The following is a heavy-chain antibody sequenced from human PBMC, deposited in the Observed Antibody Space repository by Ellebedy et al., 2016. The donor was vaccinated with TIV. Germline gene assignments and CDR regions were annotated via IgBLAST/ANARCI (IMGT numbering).Heavy chain of an antibody. CDR2: ITSRSNT. Sequence: GESLKISCAASGFTFSSYWMSWIRQAPGQGLEWVSYITSRSNTNYADSVKGRFTISRDNAKNSLYLQMNSLIVEDTAVYYCARDSDFSSSWYGNAFDIWGQGTMVTVSS. CDR1: GFTFSSYW. CDR3: ARDSDFSSSWYGNAFDI. V-gene: IGHV3-11*06. D-gene: IGHD6-13*01. J-gene: IGHJ3*02.